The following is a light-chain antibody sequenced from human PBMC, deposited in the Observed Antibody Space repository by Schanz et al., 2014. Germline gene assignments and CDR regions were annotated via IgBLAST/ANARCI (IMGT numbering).Light chain of an antibody. V-gene: IGKV3-11*01. J-gene: IGKJ2*01. CDR2: DAS. CDR3: QHRRT. Sequence: EIVMTQSPATLSVSPGERATLSCRASQSVDTLLAWYQHKPGQAPRLLFFDASGRATGIPARFSGSGSGTDFILTISSLEPEDSAVYYCQHRRTFGHGTKLEIK. CDR1: QSVDTL.